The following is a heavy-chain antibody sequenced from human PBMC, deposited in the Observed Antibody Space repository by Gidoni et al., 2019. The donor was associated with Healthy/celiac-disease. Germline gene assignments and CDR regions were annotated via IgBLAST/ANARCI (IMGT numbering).Heavy chain of an antibody. J-gene: IGHJ3*02. CDR2: IYTSGST. Sequence: QVQLQESGPGLVKPSQTLSLTCTVPGGSISSGSYYWSWIRQPAGKGLEWIGRIYTSGSTNYNPSLKSRVTRSVDTSKNQFSLKLSSVTAADTAVYYCAREGWRSIGAFDIWGQGTMVTVSS. D-gene: IGHD2-21*01. CDR3: AREGWRSIGAFDI. V-gene: IGHV4-61*02. CDR1: GGSISSGSYY.